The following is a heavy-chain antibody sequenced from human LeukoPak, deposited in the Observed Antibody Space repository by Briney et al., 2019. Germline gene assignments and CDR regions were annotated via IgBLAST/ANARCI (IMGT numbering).Heavy chain of an antibody. D-gene: IGHD5-12*01. CDR1: GGTFSSYA. J-gene: IGHJ4*02. V-gene: IGHV1-69*06. Sequence: GASVKVSRKASGGTFSSYAISWVRQAPGQGLEWMGGIIPIFGTANYAQKFQGRVTITADKSTSTAYMELSSLRSEDTAVYYCAREEGQYSGYGIFDYWGQGTLVTVSS. CDR3: AREEGQYSGYGIFDY. CDR2: IIPIFGTA.